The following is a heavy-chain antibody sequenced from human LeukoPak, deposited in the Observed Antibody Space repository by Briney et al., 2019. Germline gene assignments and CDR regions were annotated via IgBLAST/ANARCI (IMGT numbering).Heavy chain of an antibody. CDR1: GGTFSSYA. D-gene: IGHD2-8*02. J-gene: IGHJ4*02. V-gene: IGHV1-69*13. Sequence: SVKVSCKASGGTFSSYAISCVRQAPGQGLEWMGGIIPIFGTANYAQKFQGRVTITADESTSTAYMELSSLRSEDTAVYYCARDPGGGYYFDYWGQGTLVTVSS. CDR2: IIPIFGTA. CDR3: ARDPGGGYYFDY.